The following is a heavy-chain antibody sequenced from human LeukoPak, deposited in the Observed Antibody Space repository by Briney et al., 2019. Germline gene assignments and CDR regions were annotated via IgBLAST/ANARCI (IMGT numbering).Heavy chain of an antibody. V-gene: IGHV5-51*01. D-gene: IGHD3-10*01. Sequence: GESLKISCKGPGYSFTSNWIAWVRQMPGKGLEWMGIIYAGDSDTRYSPSFQGQVTLSADKSISSAYLQWSSLRASDTAIYYCARDSGSGVLDYWGQGTLVTVSS. CDR1: GYSFTSNW. CDR3: ARDSGSGVLDY. J-gene: IGHJ4*02. CDR2: IYAGDSDT.